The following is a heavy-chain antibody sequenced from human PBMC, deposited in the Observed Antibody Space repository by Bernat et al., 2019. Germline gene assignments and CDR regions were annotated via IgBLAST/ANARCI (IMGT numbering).Heavy chain of an antibody. CDR1: GFTFSSYA. CDR3: ARDPPARSGSYLDY. CDR2: ISYDGSNK. V-gene: IGHV3-30-3*01. Sequence: QVQLVESGGGVVQPGRSLRLSCAASGFTFSSYAMHWVRQAPGKVLEWVAVISYDGSNKYYADSVKGRFTISRDNSKNTLYLQMNSLRAEDTAVYYCARDPPARSGSYLDYWGQGTLVTVSS. J-gene: IGHJ4*02. D-gene: IGHD3-10*01.